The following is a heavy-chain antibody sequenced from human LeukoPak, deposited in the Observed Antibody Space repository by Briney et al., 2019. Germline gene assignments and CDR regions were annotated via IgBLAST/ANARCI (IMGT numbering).Heavy chain of an antibody. J-gene: IGHJ5*02. CDR1: GGSIRSYF. D-gene: IGHD6-13*01. CDR3: ARDARIAAAGNWFDP. Sequence: SETLSLTCTVSGGSIRSYFWSWIRQPAGTGLEWIGRMYTSGITNYNPSLKSRVTMSVDTSKNQFSLKLTSVTAADTAVYYCARDARIAAAGNWFDPWGQGTLVTVSS. CDR2: MYTSGIT. V-gene: IGHV4-4*07.